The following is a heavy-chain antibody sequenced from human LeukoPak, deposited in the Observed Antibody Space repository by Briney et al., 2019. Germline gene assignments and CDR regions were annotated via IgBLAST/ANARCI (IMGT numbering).Heavy chain of an antibody. Sequence: ASVKVSCKACVYTFTSYGISWLRQAPGQGLEWMGWISAYNGNTNYAQKLQGRVTMTTDTSTSTAYMELRSLRSDDAAVYYCARDSIAVAGSNSDYWGQGTLVTVSS. D-gene: IGHD6-19*01. CDR2: ISAYNGNT. V-gene: IGHV1-18*01. CDR1: VYTFTSYG. J-gene: IGHJ4*02. CDR3: ARDSIAVAGSNSDY.